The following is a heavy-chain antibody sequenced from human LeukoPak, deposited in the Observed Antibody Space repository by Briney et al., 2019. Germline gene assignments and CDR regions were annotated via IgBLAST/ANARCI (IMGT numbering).Heavy chain of an antibody. J-gene: IGHJ4*02. CDR2: ISYDGSNK. CDR3: AKDLAPDDSSGYYFPYYFDY. D-gene: IGHD3-22*01. V-gene: IGHV3-30*04. CDR1: GFTFSSYA. Sequence: GGSLRLSCAASGFTFSSYAMHWVRQAPGKGLEWVAVISYDGSNKYYADSVKGRFTISRDNSKNTLYLQMNSLRAEDTAVYYCAKDLAPDDSSGYYFPYYFDYWGQGTLVTVSS.